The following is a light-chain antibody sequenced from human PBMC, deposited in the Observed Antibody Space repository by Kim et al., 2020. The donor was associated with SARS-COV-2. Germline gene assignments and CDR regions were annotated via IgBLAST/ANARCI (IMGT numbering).Light chain of an antibody. V-gene: IGLV3-19*01. CDR2: GKN. CDR3: NSRDSSTNHLV. CDR1: SLRIYY. Sequence: SSELTQDPAVSVALGQTVRITCQGDSLRIYYASWYQQKAGQAPVVVIYGKNNRLSGIPDRFSGSTSGNTASLTITGARAEDEAVYYCNSRDSSTNHLVFGGGTKVTVL. J-gene: IGLJ2*01.